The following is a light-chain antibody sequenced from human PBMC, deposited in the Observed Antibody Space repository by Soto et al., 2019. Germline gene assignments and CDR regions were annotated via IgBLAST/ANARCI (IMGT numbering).Light chain of an antibody. Sequence: EIVLTQSPGTLSLSPGERADLSCRASQSVSSSYLAWYQQKIGQAPRLLIYGASSRATGIPDRFSGSGSGTYFTLTISSLEPEDFAVYFCQQFGSSPITFGQGTRLEIK. J-gene: IGKJ5*01. CDR2: GAS. V-gene: IGKV3-20*01. CDR3: QQFGSSPIT. CDR1: QSVSSSY.